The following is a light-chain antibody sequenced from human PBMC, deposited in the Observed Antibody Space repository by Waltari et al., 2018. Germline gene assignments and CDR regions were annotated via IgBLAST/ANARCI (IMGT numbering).Light chain of an antibody. V-gene: IGKV3-11*01. CDR2: DAS. J-gene: IGKJ4*01. CDR3: QQRATWPIT. Sequence: EIVLTQSPATLSLSPGERATLSCRASQSITTDLGWYQQKPGQAPRLLMYDASNRATGIPARFSGSGSGTDFTLTISSLEPEDFAVYYCQQRATWPITFGVGTKVEIK. CDR1: QSITTD.